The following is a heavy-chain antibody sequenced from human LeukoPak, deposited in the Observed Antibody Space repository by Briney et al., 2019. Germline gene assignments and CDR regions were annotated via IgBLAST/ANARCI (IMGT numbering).Heavy chain of an antibody. CDR2: IYYSGST. Sequence: SETLSLTCTVSGGSISSSSYYWGWIRQPPGKGLEWIGSIYYSGSTYYNPSLKSRVTISVDTSKNQFSLKLSSVTAADTAVYYCARRNLIVDIVATPSGDWGQGTLVTVSS. CDR1: GGSISSSSYY. D-gene: IGHD5-12*01. J-gene: IGHJ4*02. CDR3: ARRNLIVDIVATPSGD. V-gene: IGHV4-39*01.